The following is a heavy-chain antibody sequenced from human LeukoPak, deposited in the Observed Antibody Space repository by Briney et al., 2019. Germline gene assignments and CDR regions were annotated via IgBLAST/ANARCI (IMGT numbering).Heavy chain of an antibody. J-gene: IGHJ4*02. CDR3: ARVASGSYQYYFDY. CDR1: GYTFTSYG. CDR2: ISAYNGNT. Sequence: ASVKVSCKASGYTFTSYGISWVRQAPGQGLEWMGWISAYNGNTNYAQKLQGRVTMTTDTSTSTAYMELRSLRSDDTAVYYCARVASGSYQYYFDYWGQGTLVTVSS. V-gene: IGHV1-18*01. D-gene: IGHD1-26*01.